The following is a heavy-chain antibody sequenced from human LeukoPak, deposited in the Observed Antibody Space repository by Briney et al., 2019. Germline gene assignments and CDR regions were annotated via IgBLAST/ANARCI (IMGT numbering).Heavy chain of an antibody. J-gene: IGHJ2*01. CDR1: VGSFSGYY. Sequence: SETLSLTCAVYVGSFSGYYWSWISQPPGKGLEWIGEINHSGSTNYNPSLKSRVTISVDTSKNQFSLRLSSVTAADTAVYYCARELRFTNWYFDLWGRGTLVTVSS. V-gene: IGHV4-34*01. D-gene: IGHD3-10*01. CDR2: INHSGST. CDR3: ARELRFTNWYFDL.